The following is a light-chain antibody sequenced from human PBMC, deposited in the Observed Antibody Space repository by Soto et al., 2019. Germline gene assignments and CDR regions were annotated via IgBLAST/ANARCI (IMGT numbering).Light chain of an antibody. CDR2: LGS. CDR3: MQVIQTRT. V-gene: IGKV2-28*01. CDR1: QSLLHSSGYYY. Sequence: IVMTQSPLSLPVTPGEPATISCRSSQSLLHSSGYYYSDWYVQKPGQSPQLLIYLGSIRASGVRDRFSGSGSGTDFQLKISRVEAEDVGVYYCMQVIQTRTFGQGTKVEIK. J-gene: IGKJ1*01.